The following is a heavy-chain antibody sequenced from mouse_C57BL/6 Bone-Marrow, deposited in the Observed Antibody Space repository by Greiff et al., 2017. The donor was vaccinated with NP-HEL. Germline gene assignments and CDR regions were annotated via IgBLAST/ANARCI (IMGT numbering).Heavy chain of an antibody. CDR2: ISSGSSTI. CDR3: ARGGYGVAY. Sequence: EVHLVESGGGLVKPGGSLKLSCAASGFTFSDYGMHWVRQAPEKGLEWVAYISSGSSTIYYADTVKGRFTISRDNAKNTLFLQMTSLRSEDTAMYYCARGGYGVAYWGQGTLVTVSA. J-gene: IGHJ3*01. D-gene: IGHD2-2*01. CDR1: GFTFSDYG. V-gene: IGHV5-17*01.